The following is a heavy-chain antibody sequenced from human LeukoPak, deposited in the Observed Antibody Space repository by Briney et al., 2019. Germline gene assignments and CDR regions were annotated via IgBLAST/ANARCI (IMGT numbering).Heavy chain of an antibody. Sequence: PSETLSLTCTVSGGSISSGGYYWSWIRQHPGKGLEWIGYIYYSGSTNYNPSLKSRVTISVDTSKNQFSLKLSSVTAADTAVYYCARGGGYCSSTSCPGQGYYYYGMDVWGQGTTVTVSS. CDR2: IYYSGST. J-gene: IGHJ6*02. CDR3: ARGGGYCSSTSCPGQGYYYYGMDV. V-gene: IGHV4-61*08. D-gene: IGHD2-2*03. CDR1: GGSISSGGYY.